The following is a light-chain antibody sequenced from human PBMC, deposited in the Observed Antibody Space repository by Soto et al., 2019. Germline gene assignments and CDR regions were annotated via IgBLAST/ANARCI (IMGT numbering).Light chain of an antibody. CDR1: SSDVGGYDY. Sequence: QSVLTQPASVSGSPGQSITISCTGTSSDVGGYDYVSWFQQYPGKAPKLTIYDVSKRPSGVSDRFSGSKSGNTASLTISGLQAEDEANYYCSSFTRSNTPVIFGGGTKVT. CDR3: SSFTRSNTPVI. V-gene: IGLV2-14*01. CDR2: DVS. J-gene: IGLJ2*01.